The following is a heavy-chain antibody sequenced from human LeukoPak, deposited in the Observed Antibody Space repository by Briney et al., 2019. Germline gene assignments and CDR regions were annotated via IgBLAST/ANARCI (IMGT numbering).Heavy chain of an antibody. CDR3: ARLVCSSSSCWNSAAFDI. V-gene: IGHV1-2*02. J-gene: IGHJ3*02. CDR2: INPNSGGT. Sequence: ASVKVSCKASGYTFTGYYMHWVRQAPGQGLEWMGWINPNSGGTNYAQKFQGRVTMTRDTSISTAYMDVRSLRSDDTAVYYCARLVCSSSSCWNSAAFDIWGQGTMVTVSS. CDR1: GYTFTGYY. D-gene: IGHD2-15*01.